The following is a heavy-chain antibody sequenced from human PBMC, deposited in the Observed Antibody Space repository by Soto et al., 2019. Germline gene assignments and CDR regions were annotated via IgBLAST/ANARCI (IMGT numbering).Heavy chain of an antibody. CDR1: GFTFSSYA. Sequence: EVQLLESGGGLVQPGGSLRLSCEASGFTFSSYAMSWVRQAPGKGLVWVSAISGSGGSTYYADSVKGRFTISRDNSKNTLYLQMNSLRAEDTAVYYCAKDQQLVLYYYYGMDVWDQGTTVTVSS. J-gene: IGHJ6*02. V-gene: IGHV3-23*01. CDR3: AKDQQLVLYYYYGMDV. CDR2: ISGSGGST. D-gene: IGHD6-13*01.